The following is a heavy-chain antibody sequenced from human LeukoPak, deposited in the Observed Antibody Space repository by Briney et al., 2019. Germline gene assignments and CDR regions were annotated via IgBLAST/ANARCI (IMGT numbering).Heavy chain of an antibody. Sequence: GGSLRLSCAASGFIFDEYGISWARQIPGEGLESLSGISVSGNTYHEDSVKGRFTISRDSSDTTLYLQMTSLRAGDEAVYYCAKAPVTTCSGAYCYPFDYWSQGNLVTVSS. CDR2: ISVSGNT. CDR3: AKAPVTTCSGAYCYPFDY. J-gene: IGHJ4*02. D-gene: IGHD2-15*01. V-gene: IGHV3-23*01. CDR1: GFIFDEYG.